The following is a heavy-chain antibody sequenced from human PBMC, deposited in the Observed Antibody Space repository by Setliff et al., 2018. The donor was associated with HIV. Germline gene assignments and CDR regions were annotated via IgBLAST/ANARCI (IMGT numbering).Heavy chain of an antibody. CDR3: TTDLVDPPAFGLDY. CDR2: VKSKADGGTT. CDR1: GFPFSSAW. Sequence: LRLSCAASGFPFSSAWMGWVRQAPGKGLEWVGRVKSKADGGTTDYGAPVKGRFTVSRDDSENTIYLQMNSLKTEDTAVYYCTTDLVDPPAFGLDYWGLGTLVTVSS. V-gene: IGHV3-15*01. J-gene: IGHJ4*02. D-gene: IGHD3-3*02.